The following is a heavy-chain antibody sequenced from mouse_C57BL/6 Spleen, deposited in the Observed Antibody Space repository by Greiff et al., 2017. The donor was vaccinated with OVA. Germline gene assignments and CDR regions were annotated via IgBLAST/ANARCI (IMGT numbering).Heavy chain of an antibody. CDR1: GYTFTDYN. Sequence: VQLQQSGPELVKPGASVKMSCKASGYTFTDYNMHWVKQSHGKSLEWIGYINPNNGGTSYNQKFKGKATLTVNKSSSTAYMELRSLTSEDSAVYDCARGIYYGSSYDWYFDVWGTGTTVTVSS. D-gene: IGHD1-1*01. V-gene: IGHV1-22*01. CDR2: INPNNGGT. CDR3: ARGIYYGSSYDWYFDV. J-gene: IGHJ1*03.